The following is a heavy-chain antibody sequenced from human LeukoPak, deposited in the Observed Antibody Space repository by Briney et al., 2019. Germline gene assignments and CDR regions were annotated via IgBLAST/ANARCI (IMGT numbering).Heavy chain of an antibody. Sequence: ASVKVSCKASGYTFTSYGISWVRQAPGQGLDWMGWISAYYGNTNYAQKLQGRVTMTTDTSTSTAYMELRSLRSDDTAVYYCASEGNEYCGGDCWDWGQGTLVTVSS. D-gene: IGHD2-21*02. V-gene: IGHV1-18*01. CDR2: ISAYYGNT. CDR1: GYTFTSYG. J-gene: IGHJ4*02. CDR3: ASEGNEYCGGDCWD.